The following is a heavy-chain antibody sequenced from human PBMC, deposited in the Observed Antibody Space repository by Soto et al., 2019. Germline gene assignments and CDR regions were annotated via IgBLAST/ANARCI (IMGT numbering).Heavy chain of an antibody. CDR3: ARDRSTSSSIWFDP. CDR1: GGSISSYS. Sequence: SETLSLTCTVSGGSISSYSWSWIRQPPGKGLEWIGYIYYSGSTNYNPSLKSRVTISVDTSKNQFSLKLSSVTAADTAVYYCARDRSTSSSIWFDPWGQGTLVTVS. D-gene: IGHD2-2*01. V-gene: IGHV4-59*01. J-gene: IGHJ5*02. CDR2: IYYSGST.